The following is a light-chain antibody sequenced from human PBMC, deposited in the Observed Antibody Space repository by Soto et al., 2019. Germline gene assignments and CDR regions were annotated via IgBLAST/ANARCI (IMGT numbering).Light chain of an antibody. J-gene: IGLJ2*01. V-gene: IGLV1-40*01. CDR1: SSNIGAGYD. CDR2: GNS. CDR3: PYYDSSSVV. Sequence: QAVVTQPPSVSGAPGQRVTISCTGSSSNIGAGYDVHWYQQLPGTAPKHLIYGNSNRPSGVPDRFSGSKSGTSASLSITGLQAEDEADYYCPYYDSSSVVFGGGTKVTVL.